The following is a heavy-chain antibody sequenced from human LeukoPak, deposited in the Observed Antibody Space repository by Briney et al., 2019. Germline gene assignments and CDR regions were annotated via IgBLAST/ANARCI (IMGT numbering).Heavy chain of an antibody. CDR1: GYTFTSYG. J-gene: IGHJ6*03. Sequence: ASVKVSCKASGYTFTSYGISWVRQAPGQGLEWMGWISAYNGNTNYAQKLQGRVTMTTDTPTSTAYMELRSLRSDDTAVYYCAALSDAARPRRYYYYYMDVWGKGTTVTVSS. CDR2: ISAYNGNT. D-gene: IGHD6-6*01. CDR3: AALSDAARPRRYYYYYMDV. V-gene: IGHV1-18*01.